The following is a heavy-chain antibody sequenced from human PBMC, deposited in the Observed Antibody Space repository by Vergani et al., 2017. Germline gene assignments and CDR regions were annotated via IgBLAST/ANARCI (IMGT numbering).Heavy chain of an antibody. CDR2: ISNSGNT. CDR1: GGSISSYY. J-gene: IGHJ6*03. Sequence: QVQLQESGPGLVKPSETLSLTCTVSGGSISSYYCTWIRQPPGKGLEWIRYISNSGNTNYNPSLKSRVAISVDTSKNQFSLKLSSVTAADTAMYYCARVQQSSSWPYYYYYMDVWGKGTTVTVSS. V-gene: IGHV4-59*01. D-gene: IGHD6-13*01. CDR3: ARVQQSSSWPYYYYYMDV.